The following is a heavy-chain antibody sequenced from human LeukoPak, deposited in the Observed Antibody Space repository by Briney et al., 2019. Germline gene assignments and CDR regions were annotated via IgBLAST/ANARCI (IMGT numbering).Heavy chain of an antibody. CDR2: ITWDGGNT. J-gene: IGHJ3*02. D-gene: IGHD3-22*01. CDR3: SRQSSTAYYDSSGLPYGTFDI. V-gene: IGHV3-43D*03. CDR1: GFTFDDYA. Sequence: GGSLRLSCAASGFTFDDYAMHWVRQAPGKGLEWVSLITWDGGNTYYADSVKGRFTISRDNSQNSLYLQMNSLRTEDTALYYCSRQSSTAYYDSSGLPYGTFDIWGQGTMVTVSS.